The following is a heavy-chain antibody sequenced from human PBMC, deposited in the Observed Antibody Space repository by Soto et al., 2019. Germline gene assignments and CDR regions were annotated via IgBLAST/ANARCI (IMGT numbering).Heavy chain of an antibody. V-gene: IGHV3-23*01. CDR2: ISGSGGST. CDR1: GFTFSSYA. J-gene: IGHJ4*02. D-gene: IGHD1-7*01. CDR3: AKDTRILNWNYYFDY. Sequence: GGSLRLSCAASGFTFSSYAMSWVRQAPGKGLEWVSAISGSGGSTYYADSVKGRFTISRDNSKNTLYLQMNSLRAEDTAVYYCAKDTRILNWNYYFDYWGQGTLVTVSS.